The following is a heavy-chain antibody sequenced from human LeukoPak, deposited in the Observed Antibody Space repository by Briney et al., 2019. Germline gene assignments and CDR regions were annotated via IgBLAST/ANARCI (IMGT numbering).Heavy chain of an antibody. Sequence: ASVKVSCKTSGGTFSSYAISWVRQAPGQGLDWMGGIIPIFCTANYAQKFQGRVTITTDESTSTAYMELSRLRSEDTAVYYCARVDFWSGFDYWGQGTLVTVSS. J-gene: IGHJ4*02. V-gene: IGHV1-69*05. CDR2: IIPIFCTA. D-gene: IGHD3-3*01. CDR3: ARVDFWSGFDY. CDR1: GGTFSSYA.